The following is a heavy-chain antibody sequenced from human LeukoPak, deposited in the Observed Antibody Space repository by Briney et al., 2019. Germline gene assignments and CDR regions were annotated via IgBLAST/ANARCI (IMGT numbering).Heavy chain of an antibody. V-gene: IGHV3-21*01. D-gene: IGHD4-11*01. J-gene: IGHJ4*02. CDR1: GFTFSSYS. CDR2: ISSTI. CDR3: TREDHSNYNY. Sequence: PGGSLRLSCAASGFTFSSYSMNWVRQAPGKGLEWVSSISSTIYYADSVKGRFTISRDNAKNSLYLQMNSLRAEDTAVYYCTREDHSNYNYWGQGTLVTVSS.